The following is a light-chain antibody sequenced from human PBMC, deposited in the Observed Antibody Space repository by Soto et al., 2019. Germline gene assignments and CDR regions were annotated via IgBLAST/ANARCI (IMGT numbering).Light chain of an antibody. CDR1: QGISSY. Sequence: DIQLTQSLSVLSASVGDRVTITCRASQGISSYLAWYQQKPGKAPKLLIYAASTLQSGVPSRFSGSGSGTEFTLTISSLQPDDFATYYCQQYNSYAYTFGQGTRLEIK. CDR2: AAS. V-gene: IGKV1-9*01. CDR3: QQYNSYAYT. J-gene: IGKJ5*01.